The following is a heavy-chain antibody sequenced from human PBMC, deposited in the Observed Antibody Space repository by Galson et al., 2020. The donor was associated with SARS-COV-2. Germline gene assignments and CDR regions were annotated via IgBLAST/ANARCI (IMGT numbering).Heavy chain of an antibody. CDR3: ATKSGAIESEAFDI. J-gene: IGHJ3*02. D-gene: IGHD2-15*01. CDR1: GNSFTNYW. V-gene: IGHV5-51*01. CDR2: IYPSDSET. Sequence: GESLKISCKGSGNSFTNYWIAWVRQMPGKGLEWMGIIYPSDSETRYSPSFQGQVTMSADKSTSIAYLQWSALKASDTATYYCATKSGAIESEAFDIWGQGTTVSVSS.